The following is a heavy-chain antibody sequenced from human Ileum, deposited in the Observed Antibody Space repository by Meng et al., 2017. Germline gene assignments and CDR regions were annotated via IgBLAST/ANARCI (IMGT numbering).Heavy chain of an antibody. Sequence: VWVVGSGGGLVHPGGSLRLSCAASGFTFSNYWMHWVRQTPGKGLVWVSSINEDGRVTNYADSVEGRFTVSRDNAKNTLYLQMNSLRVEDTGIYYCARINYVEDSWGQGTLVTVSS. J-gene: IGHJ4*02. CDR3: ARINYVEDS. CDR1: GFTFSNYW. D-gene: IGHD3-16*01. V-gene: IGHV3-74*01. CDR2: INEDGRVT.